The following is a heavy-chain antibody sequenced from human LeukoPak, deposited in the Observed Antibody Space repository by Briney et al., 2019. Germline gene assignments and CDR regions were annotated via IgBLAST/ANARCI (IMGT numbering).Heavy chain of an antibody. J-gene: IGHJ5*02. D-gene: IGHD2-15*01. V-gene: IGHV1-18*01. CDR1: GYTFTSYG. CDR3: AREVYGCSGGSCYEGENWFDP. CDR2: ISAYNGNT. Sequence: ASVKVSCKASGYTFTSYGISWVRQAPGQGLEWMGWISAYNGNTNYAQKLQGSVTMTTDTSTSTAYMELRSLRSDDTAVYYCAREVYGCSGGSCYEGENWFDPWGQGTLVTVSS.